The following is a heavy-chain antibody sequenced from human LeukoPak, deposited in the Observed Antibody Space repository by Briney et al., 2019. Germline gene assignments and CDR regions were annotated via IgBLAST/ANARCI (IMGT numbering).Heavy chain of an antibody. CDR1: GYTFTGYY. CDR3: ARVSSGSYYYYYYMDV. CDR2: INPNSGNT. V-gene: IGHV1-8*03. Sequence: GASVKVSCKASGYTFTGYYMHWVRQAPGQGLEWMGWINPNSGNTGYAQKFQGRVTITRDTSISTAYMELSSLMSEDTAVYYCARVSSGSYYYYYYMDVWGKGTTVTVSS. D-gene: IGHD3-10*01. J-gene: IGHJ6*03.